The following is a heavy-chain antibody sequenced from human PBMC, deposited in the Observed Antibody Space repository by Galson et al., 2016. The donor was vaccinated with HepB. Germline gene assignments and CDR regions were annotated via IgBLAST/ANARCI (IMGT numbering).Heavy chain of an antibody. CDR2: VWYDGSNQ. J-gene: IGHJ4*02. CDR1: GFTFTSYG. V-gene: IGHV3-33*06. CDR3: SKDRHNDF. D-gene: IGHD1-14*01. Sequence: SLRLSCAASGFTFTSYGMHWVRQAPGKGLEWVAVVWYDGSNQYYADSVRGRFTVSKDNSKNTLYLEMNSLRGEDTAIYYCSKDRHNDFWGQGTLVIVSS.